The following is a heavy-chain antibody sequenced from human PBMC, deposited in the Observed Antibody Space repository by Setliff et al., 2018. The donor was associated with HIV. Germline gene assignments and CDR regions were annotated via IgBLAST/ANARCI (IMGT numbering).Heavy chain of an antibody. J-gene: IGHJ4*02. V-gene: IGHV4-4*08. D-gene: IGHD6-19*01. CDR2: ISDSGTT. CDR1: GGSISPYY. Sequence: SETLSLTCTVSGGSISPYYWSWIRQPPGKGLEWIAWISDSGTTYSNPSLTSRLSISLDTSKNQFSLNLHSVTAADTAVYYCTIEGAGTIVYSWGQGTLVTVSS. CDR3: TIEGAGTIVYS.